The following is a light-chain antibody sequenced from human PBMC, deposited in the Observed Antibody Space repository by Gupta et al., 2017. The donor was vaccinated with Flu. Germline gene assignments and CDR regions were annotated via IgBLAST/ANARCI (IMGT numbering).Light chain of an antibody. CDR2: LNSDGSH. CDR1: SGHSSYA. Sequence: SVKLTCTLSSGHSSYAIAWHQQQPEKGPRYLMKLNSDGSHSKGDGIPDRFSGSSSGDARYLTISSRESEDEADYYCQTWGTGGVFGGGTKLTVL. CDR3: QTWGTGGV. J-gene: IGLJ3*02. V-gene: IGLV4-69*01.